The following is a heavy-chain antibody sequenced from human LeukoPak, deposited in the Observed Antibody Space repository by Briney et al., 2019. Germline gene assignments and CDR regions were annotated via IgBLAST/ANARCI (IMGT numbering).Heavy chain of an antibody. CDR1: GYSISSGYF. V-gene: IGHV4-38-2*02. Sequence: SETLSLTCTVSGYSISSGYFWGWIRQPPGKGLEWIGTIYNSGSTYYNASLESRVTISVDTSKNQFSLKLSSVTAADTAVYYCASYYYGSGSYRRYYYMDVWGKGTTVTISS. D-gene: IGHD3-10*01. CDR2: IYNSGST. CDR3: ASYYYGSGSYRRYYYMDV. J-gene: IGHJ6*03.